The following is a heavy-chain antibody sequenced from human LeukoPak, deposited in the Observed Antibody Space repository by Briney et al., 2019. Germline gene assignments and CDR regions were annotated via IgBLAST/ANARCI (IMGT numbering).Heavy chain of an antibody. D-gene: IGHD6-13*01. CDR2: ISYDGSNK. CDR1: GFTFSSYA. J-gene: IGHJ4*02. Sequence: GGSLRLSCAASGFTFSSYAMHWVRQAPGKGLEWVAIISYDGSNKYYAESVKGRFAVSRDNSKNTLYLQMNSPRAEDTAVYYCARVPVWYSSSWYGDYWGQGTLVTVSS. CDR3: ARVPVWYSSSWYGDY. V-gene: IGHV3-30*09.